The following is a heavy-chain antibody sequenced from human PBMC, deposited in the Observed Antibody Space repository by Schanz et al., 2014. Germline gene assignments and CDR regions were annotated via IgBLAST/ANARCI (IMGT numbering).Heavy chain of an antibody. CDR3: AKTLGGSGLTLYFDH. V-gene: IGHV3-23*04. CDR1: GFTFSTSA. J-gene: IGHJ4*02. Sequence: EVQLVESGGGLVEPGGSLRLSCEASGFTFSTSAMSWVRQAPGKGLEWVSSLGGSTGGIYYADSVRGRLTISRDNFKNRLYLQMNSLRREDTAIYYCAKTLGGSGLTLYFDHWGQGSLVTVSS. CDR2: LGGSTGGI. D-gene: IGHD5-18*01.